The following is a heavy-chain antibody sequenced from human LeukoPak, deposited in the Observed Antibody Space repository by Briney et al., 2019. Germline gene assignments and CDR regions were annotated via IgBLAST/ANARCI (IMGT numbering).Heavy chain of an antibody. D-gene: IGHD2-8*01. Sequence: GESLKISCKSSGYSFTNYRIGWVRQMPGKGLEWMGIIYPRDSDTRYSPSFQGQVTISVDKSISTAYLQWTSLKASDTAMYYCARRRDCTSRICYFDYWGQGTLVIVSS. J-gene: IGHJ4*02. CDR1: GYSFTNYR. CDR2: IYPRDSDT. V-gene: IGHV5-51*01. CDR3: ARRRDCTSRICYFDY.